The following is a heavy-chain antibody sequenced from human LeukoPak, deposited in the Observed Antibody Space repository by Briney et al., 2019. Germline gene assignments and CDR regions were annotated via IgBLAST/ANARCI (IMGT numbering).Heavy chain of an antibody. CDR3: ARHSSGWPFDY. CDR2: IYYSGST. D-gene: IGHD6-19*01. V-gene: IGHV4-39*01. Sequence: PSETLSLTCTVSGGSISSSSYYWGWIRQPPGKGLEWIWRIYYSGSTYYNPSLKSRVTISVDTSKNECSLKLSSVTAADTAVFYCARHSSGWPFDYWGQGTLVTVSS. J-gene: IGHJ4*02. CDR1: GGSISSSSYY.